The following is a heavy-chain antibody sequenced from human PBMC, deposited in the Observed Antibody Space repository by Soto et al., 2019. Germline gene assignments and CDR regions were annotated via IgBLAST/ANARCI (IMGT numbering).Heavy chain of an antibody. CDR1: GFTFSSYG. D-gene: IGHD2-21*01. Sequence: PGGSLRLSCAASGFTFSSYGMHWVRQAPGKGLEWVAVISYDGSNKYYADSVKGRFTISRDNSKNTLYLQMNSLRAEDTAVYYCAKDQGRSVVVYYFDYWGQGTLVTVSS. V-gene: IGHV3-30*18. J-gene: IGHJ4*02. CDR2: ISYDGSNK. CDR3: AKDQGRSVVVYYFDY.